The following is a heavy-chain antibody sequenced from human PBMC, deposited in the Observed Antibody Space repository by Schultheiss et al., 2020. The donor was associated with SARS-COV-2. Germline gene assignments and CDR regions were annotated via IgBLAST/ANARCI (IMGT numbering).Heavy chain of an antibody. CDR3: ARVNTQGLRFGRGVDY. V-gene: IGHV4-59*08. CDR1: GGSISSYY. Sequence: SQTLSLTCTVSGGSISSYYWSWIRQPPGKGLEWIGYIYYSGSTNYNPSLKSRVTISVDTSKNQFSLKLSSVTAADTAVYYCARVNTQGLRFGRGVDYWGQGTLVTVSS. CDR2: IYYSGST. J-gene: IGHJ4*02. D-gene: IGHD5-12*01.